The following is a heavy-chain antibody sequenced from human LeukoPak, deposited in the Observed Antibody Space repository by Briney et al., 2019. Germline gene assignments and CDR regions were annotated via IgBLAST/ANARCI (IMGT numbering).Heavy chain of an antibody. J-gene: IGHJ4*02. CDR3: TRALYNTGWYPDYFDS. CDR1: GFTFNNYW. D-gene: IGHD6-19*01. Sequence: GGSLRLSCAASGFTFNNYWMSWVRQAPGKGLEWLANIKRDGTDKYYVGSVEGRFTISRDNAKNSLFLQMSSLRAEDTAIYYCTRALYNTGWYPDYFDSWGQGTLVSVSS. V-gene: IGHV3-7*01. CDR2: IKRDGTDK.